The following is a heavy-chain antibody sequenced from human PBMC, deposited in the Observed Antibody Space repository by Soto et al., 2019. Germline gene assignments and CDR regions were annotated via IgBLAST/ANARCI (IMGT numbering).Heavy chain of an antibody. CDR1: GYTFTSYY. V-gene: IGHV1-46*03. D-gene: IGHD6-13*01. CDR2: INPSSGST. CDR3: ARARGMAAAGRDPFDS. Sequence: ASVKVSCKASGYTFTSYYIHCVRQAPGQGLEWMGIINPSSGSTNYAQKFQSRLTMTRDTSTTTVYMELSRLQSEDTAVYYCARARGMAAAGRDPFDSGGQGALVTVSS. J-gene: IGHJ4*02.